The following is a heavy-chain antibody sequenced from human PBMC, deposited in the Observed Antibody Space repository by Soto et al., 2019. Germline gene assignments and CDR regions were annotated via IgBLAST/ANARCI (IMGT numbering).Heavy chain of an antibody. CDR2: ISAHNGNT. CDR3: ARGRYGDY. D-gene: IGHD1-1*01. J-gene: IGHJ4*02. Sequence: QVHLVQSGAEVKKPGASVKVSCKGSGYTFTSYGITWVRQAPGQGLEWMGWISAHNGNTDYAQKLQGGVTVTRDTATSTAYMELTSLRSDDTAVYYCARGRYGDYWGQGALVTVSS. V-gene: IGHV1-18*01. CDR1: GYTFTSYG.